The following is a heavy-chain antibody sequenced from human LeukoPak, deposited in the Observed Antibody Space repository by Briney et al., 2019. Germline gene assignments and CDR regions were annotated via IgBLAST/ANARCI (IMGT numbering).Heavy chain of an antibody. CDR2: IYDSGST. CDR3: ARHQGSNWISPIDY. V-gene: IGHV4-59*08. J-gene: IGHJ4*02. CDR1: GGSMSSYY. Sequence: SETLSLTCTVSGGSMSSYYWSWVRQPPGKGLEWIGYIYDSGSTNYNPSLKSRVTISIDTSKNQFSLKLSSVTATDTALYYCARHQGSNWISPIDYWGQGTLVTVSS. D-gene: IGHD1-20*01.